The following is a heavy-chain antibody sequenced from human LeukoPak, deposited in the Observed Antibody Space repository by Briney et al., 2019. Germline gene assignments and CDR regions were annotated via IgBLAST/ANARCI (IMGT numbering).Heavy chain of an antibody. CDR1: GGSFSGYY. J-gene: IGHJ3*02. Sequence: SETLSLTCAVYGGSFSGYYWSWIRQPPGKGLEWMGEINHSGSTNYNPSLKSRVTISVDTSKNQFSLKLSSVTAADTAVYYCARSMKTGTTYAFDIWGQGTMVTVSS. CDR2: INHSGST. D-gene: IGHD1-1*01. V-gene: IGHV4-34*01. CDR3: ARSMKTGTTYAFDI.